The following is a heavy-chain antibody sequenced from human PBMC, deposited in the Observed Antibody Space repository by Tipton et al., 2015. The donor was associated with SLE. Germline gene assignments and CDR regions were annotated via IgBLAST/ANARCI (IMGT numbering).Heavy chain of an antibody. CDR1: GGSFSGSY. J-gene: IGHJ1*01. CDR3: AYSIVVVAAATRAEYFQQ. Sequence: TLSLTCVVYGGSFSGSYWGWIWQPAGKGLGWIGHMYTSGSTKYNPSLKSRVTISVDTSKNQFSLKLSSVTAADTAVYYCAYSIVVVAAATRAEYFQQWGQGTLVTVSS. CDR2: MYTSGST. V-gene: IGHV4-59*10. D-gene: IGHD2-15*01.